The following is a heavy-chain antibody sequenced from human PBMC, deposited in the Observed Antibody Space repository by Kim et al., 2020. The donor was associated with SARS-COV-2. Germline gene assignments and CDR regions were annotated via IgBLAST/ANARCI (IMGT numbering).Heavy chain of an antibody. V-gene: IGHV4-39*01. CDR1: GGSISGSSYY. CDR3: ATLSGWSAITMIVVVNYGMDV. CDR2: IYYSGNT. D-gene: IGHD3-22*01. Sequence: SETLSLTCTVSGGSISGSSYYWNWIRQPPGKGLEWIGSIYYSGNTYYNPSLKSRVTISVDTSKNQFSLKLSSVTAADTAVYYCATLSGWSAITMIVVVNYGMDVWGQGTTVTVSS. J-gene: IGHJ6*02.